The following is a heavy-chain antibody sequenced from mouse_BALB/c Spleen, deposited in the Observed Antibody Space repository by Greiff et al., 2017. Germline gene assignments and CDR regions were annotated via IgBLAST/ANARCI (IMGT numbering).Heavy chain of an antibody. V-gene: IGHV5-6-2*01. D-gene: IGHD2-2*01. CDR3: ARHLSYGYDGYYAMDD. J-gene: IGHJ4*01. CDR1: GFTFSSYY. CDR2: INSNGGST. Sequence: EVMLVESGGGLVKLGGSLKLSCAASGFTFSSYYMSWVRQTPEKRLELVAAINSNGGSTYYPDTVKGRFTISRDNAKNTLYLQMSSLKSEDTALYYCARHLSYGYDGYYAMDDWGQGTSVTVSS.